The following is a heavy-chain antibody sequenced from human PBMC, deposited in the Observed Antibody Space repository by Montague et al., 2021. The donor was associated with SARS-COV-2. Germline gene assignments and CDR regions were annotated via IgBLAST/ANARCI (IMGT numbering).Heavy chain of an antibody. Sequence: SLRLSCAASGFEFSRYWIHWVRQVPGKGLVWLSSIKNDGRTTGYADSVKGRFTISRGNAKNTVYLRINSVTVDDTALYYCAREEASDYPDAFDLWGQGTLVTVSS. CDR1: GFEFSRYW. CDR3: AREEASDYPDAFDL. D-gene: IGHD3-16*01. V-gene: IGHV3-74*01. J-gene: IGHJ3*01. CDR2: IKNDGRTT.